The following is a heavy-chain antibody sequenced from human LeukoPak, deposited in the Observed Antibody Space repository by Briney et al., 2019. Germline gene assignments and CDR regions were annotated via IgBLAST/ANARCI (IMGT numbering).Heavy chain of an antibody. J-gene: IGHJ4*02. Sequence: GGSLRLSCAASGFTVSSNYMSWVRQAPGKGLEWVSVIYSGGSTYYADSVKGRFTISRDNSKSTLYLQMNSLRAEDTAVYYCAGDSYNWNEGGYWGQGTLVTVSS. V-gene: IGHV3-53*05. D-gene: IGHD1-20*01. CDR3: AGDSYNWNEGGY. CDR1: GFTVSSNY. CDR2: IYSGGST.